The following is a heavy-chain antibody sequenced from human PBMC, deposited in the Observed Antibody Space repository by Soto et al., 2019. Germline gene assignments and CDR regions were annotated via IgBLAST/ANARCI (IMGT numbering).Heavy chain of an antibody. V-gene: IGHV4-59*01. CDR2: IYYSGST. Sequence: SETLSLTCTVSGVSISSYYWSWIRQPPGKGLEWIGYIYYSGSTNYNPSLKSRVTISMDTSKNQFSLKLSSVTAADTAVFYCAGSRDGYNPFDYWGQGTLVTVSS. CDR3: AGSRDGYNPFDY. CDR1: GVSISSYY. J-gene: IGHJ4*02. D-gene: IGHD5-12*01.